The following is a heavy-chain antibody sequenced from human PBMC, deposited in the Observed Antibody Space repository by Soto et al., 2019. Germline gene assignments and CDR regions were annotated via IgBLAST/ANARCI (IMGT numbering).Heavy chain of an antibody. CDR2: IYYSGST. Sequence: SETLSLTCTVSGGSISSYYWSWIRQPPGKGLEWIGYIYYSGSTNYNPSLKSRVTISVDTSKNQFSLKLSSVTAADTAVYYCARDFRWAHCSGGSCYHSPHNYYYGMDVWGQGTTVTVSS. CDR1: GGSISSYY. CDR3: ARDFRWAHCSGGSCYHSPHNYYYGMDV. V-gene: IGHV4-59*01. J-gene: IGHJ6*02. D-gene: IGHD2-15*01.